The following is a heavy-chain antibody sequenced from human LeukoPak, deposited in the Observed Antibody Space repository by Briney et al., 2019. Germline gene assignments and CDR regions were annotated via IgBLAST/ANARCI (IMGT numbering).Heavy chain of an antibody. D-gene: IGHD5-12*01. CDR1: GFTFSSYA. J-gene: IGHJ4*02. CDR2: ILNSTYI. V-gene: IGHV3-21*01. Sequence: GGSLRLSCAASGFTFSSYALGWVRQAPGKGLEWVSSILNSTYIYYADSVRGRFTISRDNTQNSLYLQMNSLRADDTAVYYCARDRGYSGFAHGYWGQGTLVTVSS. CDR3: ARDRGYSGFAHGY.